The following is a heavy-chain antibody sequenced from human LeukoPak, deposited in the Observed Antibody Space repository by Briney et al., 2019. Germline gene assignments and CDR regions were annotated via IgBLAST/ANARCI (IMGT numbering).Heavy chain of an antibody. D-gene: IGHD3-22*01. J-gene: IGHJ4*02. V-gene: IGHV4-39*07. CDR2: IYYTGGT. CDR1: GGSITSSSYY. CDR3: ARIPDYYDSRYYSV. Sequence: SETLSLTCSVSGGSITSSSYYWGWIRQPPEKGLEWIGSIYYTGGTYYNPSLKSRVTISVDTSNNQFSLKLSSVTAADTAVYYCARIPDYYDSRYYSVWGQGTLVTVSS.